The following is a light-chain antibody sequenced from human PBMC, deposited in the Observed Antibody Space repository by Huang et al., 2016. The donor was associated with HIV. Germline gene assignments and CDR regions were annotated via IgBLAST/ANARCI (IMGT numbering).Light chain of an antibody. J-gene: IGKJ1*01. CDR1: QSGLYSSNNKNY. CDR3: QQYYSTPRT. Sequence: DIVMTQSPDSLAVSLGERATINCKSSQSGLYSSNNKNYLAWYQQKPGQPPKLLIYWASTRESGVPDRLSGSGSGKDFTLTISSLQAEDVAFYYCQQYYSTPRTFGQGTKVEIK. CDR2: WAS. V-gene: IGKV4-1*01.